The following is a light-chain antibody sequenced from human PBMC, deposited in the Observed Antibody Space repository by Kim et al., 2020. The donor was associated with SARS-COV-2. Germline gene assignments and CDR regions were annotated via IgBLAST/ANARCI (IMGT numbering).Light chain of an antibody. CDR2: GAS. V-gene: IGKV1-17*01. Sequence: ASLGDRVTITCRASQGIRNDLGWYQQKPGKAPTRLIYGASTLQSGVPSRFSGSGSGTEFTLTISSLQAEDFATYYCLQHHAYPRTFGQGTKVEIK. CDR3: LQHHAYPRT. CDR1: QGIRND. J-gene: IGKJ1*01.